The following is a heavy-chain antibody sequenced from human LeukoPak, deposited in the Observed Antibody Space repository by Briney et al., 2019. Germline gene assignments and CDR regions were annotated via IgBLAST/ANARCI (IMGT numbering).Heavy chain of an antibody. V-gene: IGHV3-48*01. CDR3: ARDVQYYDFWSGYYGVDY. CDR1: GFTFSSYS. D-gene: IGHD3-3*01. J-gene: IGHJ4*02. CDR2: ISSSSSTI. Sequence: PGGSLRLSCAASGFTFSSYSMNWVRQAPGKGLERVSYISSSSSTIYYADSVKGRFTISRDNAKNSLYLQMNSLRAEDTAVYYCARDVQYYDFWSGYYGVDYWGQGTLVTVSS.